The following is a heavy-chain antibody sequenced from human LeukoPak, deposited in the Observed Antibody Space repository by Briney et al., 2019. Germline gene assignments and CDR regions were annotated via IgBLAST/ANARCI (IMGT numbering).Heavy chain of an antibody. CDR2: INPNNGAT. Sequence: ASVKVSCTASGYTFTGYYMHWVRQAPGQGLEWMGRINPNNGATNYAQKLQGRVTITGDTSISTAYMELSSLRSDDTAVYYCTRESGSYHGNDYWGQGTLVTVSS. CDR1: GYTFTGYY. CDR3: TRESGSYHGNDY. J-gene: IGHJ4*02. V-gene: IGHV1-2*06. D-gene: IGHD1-26*01.